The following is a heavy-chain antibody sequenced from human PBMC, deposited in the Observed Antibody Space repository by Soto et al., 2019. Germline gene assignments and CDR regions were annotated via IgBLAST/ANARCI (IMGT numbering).Heavy chain of an antibody. CDR2: IGTAGDT. CDR3: ARIAAAGIMKGYMDV. V-gene: IGHV3-13*01. Sequence: EVQLVESGGGLVQPGGSLRLSCAASGFTFSSYDMHWVRQATGKGLEWVSAIGTAGDTYYPGSVKGRFTISRENAKNSLYLQMNSLRAGDTAVYYCARIAAAGIMKGYMDVWGKGTTVTVSS. J-gene: IGHJ6*03. CDR1: GFTFSSYD. D-gene: IGHD6-13*01.